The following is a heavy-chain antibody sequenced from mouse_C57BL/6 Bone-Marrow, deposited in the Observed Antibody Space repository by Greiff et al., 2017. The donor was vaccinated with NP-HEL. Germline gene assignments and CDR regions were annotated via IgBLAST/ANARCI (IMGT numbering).Heavy chain of an antibody. J-gene: IGHJ1*03. V-gene: IGHV14-2*01. CDR2: IDPEDGET. CDR3: ARGSWYFDV. Sequence: VQLQQSGAELVKPGASVKLSCTASGFNIKDYYMHWVKQRTAQGLEWIGRIDPEDGETKYAPKFQGKATITADTSSNTASLQLSSLTSEDTAVYYCARGSWYFDVWGTGTTVTVSA. CDR1: GFNIKDYY. D-gene: IGHD1-1*01.